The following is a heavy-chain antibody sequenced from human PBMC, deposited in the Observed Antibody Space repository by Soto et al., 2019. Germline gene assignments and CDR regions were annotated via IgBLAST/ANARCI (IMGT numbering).Heavy chain of an antibody. J-gene: IGHJ4*02. CDR2: ISGGGGNT. V-gene: IGHV3-23*01. CDR1: EFTLSSYG. D-gene: IGHD3-16*01. Sequence: XGSLRLACSAFEFTLSSYGMSWVRQAPGKGLEWVSGISGGGGNTFYADSVKGRFTISRDNSKNTVYLQMNSLRAEDTAVYYCAKDGSYSDSPTESDSWGQGFLVTVSS. CDR3: AKDGSYSDSPTESDS.